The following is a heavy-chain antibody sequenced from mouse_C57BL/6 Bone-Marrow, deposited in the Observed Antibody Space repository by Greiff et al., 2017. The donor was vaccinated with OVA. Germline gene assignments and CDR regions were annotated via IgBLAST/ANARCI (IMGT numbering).Heavy chain of an antibody. CDR2: ISSGGDYI. D-gene: IGHD2-2*01. J-gene: IGHJ3*01. CDR1: GFTFSSYA. CDR3: TREEVTTSFAY. V-gene: IGHV5-9-1*02. Sequence: EVHLVESGEGLVKPGGSLKLSCAASGFTFSSYAMSWVRQTPEKRLEWVAYISSGGDYIYYADTVKGRFTISRDNARNTLYLQMSSLKSEDTAMYYCTREEVTTSFAYWGQGTLVTVSA.